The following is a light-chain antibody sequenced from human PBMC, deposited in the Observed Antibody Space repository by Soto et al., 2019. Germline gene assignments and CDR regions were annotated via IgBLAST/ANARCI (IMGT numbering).Light chain of an antibody. V-gene: IGKV3-20*01. J-gene: IGKJ1*01. Sequence: EVVLTQSPGTLSLSPGERATLSCRASQSVADXXLAWYQQKPGRAPRLLFYGATRRATGIPDXFSGSGSGTDFTLTISTLEPXXXXVYYCHHFGNSPETFGXGTXVE. CDR1: QSVADXX. CDR3: HHFGNSPET. CDR2: GAT.